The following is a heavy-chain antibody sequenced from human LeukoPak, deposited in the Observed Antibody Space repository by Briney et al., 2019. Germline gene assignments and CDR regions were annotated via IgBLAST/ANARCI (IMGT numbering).Heavy chain of an antibody. CDR3: AILATTQLFDY. Sequence: ASVKVSCKASGYTFTDYYLHSVRHAPGQGLEWTGWINPNSGGTNYPQKFQGRVTMTRDTSISTAYMELSRLRSDDTAVYYCAILATTQLFDYWGQGTLVTVSS. V-gene: IGHV1-2*02. J-gene: IGHJ4*02. CDR1: GYTFTDYY. CDR2: INPNSGGT. D-gene: IGHD5-12*01.